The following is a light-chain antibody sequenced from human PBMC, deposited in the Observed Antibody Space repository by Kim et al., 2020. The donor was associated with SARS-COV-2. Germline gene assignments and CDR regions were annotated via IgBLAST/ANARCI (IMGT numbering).Light chain of an antibody. J-gene: IGLJ2*01. V-gene: IGLV1-44*01. Sequence: GTRPTISCSGRYTNSGSNDVDWYVHLPGTAPKLLIYTNNQRPSGVPDRFSGSKSGTSASLAISGLQSEDEADYYCATWDDSLNAIIFGGGTQLTVL. CDR3: ATWDDSLNAII. CDR2: TNN. CDR1: YTNSGSND.